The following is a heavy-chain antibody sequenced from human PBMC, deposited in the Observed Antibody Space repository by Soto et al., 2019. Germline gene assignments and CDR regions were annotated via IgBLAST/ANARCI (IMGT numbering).Heavy chain of an antibody. D-gene: IGHD7-27*01. V-gene: IGHV4-59*01. CDR2: IYYSGST. J-gene: IGHJ4*02. CDR3: ARRWGTYFDF. Sequence: SETLSITCTVSGGSISSYYWSWIRQPPGKGLEWIGYIYYSGSTDYDPSLKSRVTISVDTSKNQFSLKLSSVTAADTAVYYCARRWGTYFDFWGQGTLVTVSS. CDR1: GGSISSYY.